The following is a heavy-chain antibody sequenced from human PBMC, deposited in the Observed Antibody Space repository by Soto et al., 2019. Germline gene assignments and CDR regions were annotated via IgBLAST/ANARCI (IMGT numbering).Heavy chain of an antibody. D-gene: IGHD3-9*01. Sequence: SVKVSCKASGFTFTSSAVQWVRQARGQRLEWIGWIVVGSGNTNYAQKFQERVTITRDMSTSTAYMELSSLRSEDTAVYYCAAISDYDILTGYYPFDYWGQGTLVTVSS. CDR3: AAISDYDILTGYYPFDY. J-gene: IGHJ4*02. CDR2: IVVGSGNT. V-gene: IGHV1-58*01. CDR1: GFTFTSSA.